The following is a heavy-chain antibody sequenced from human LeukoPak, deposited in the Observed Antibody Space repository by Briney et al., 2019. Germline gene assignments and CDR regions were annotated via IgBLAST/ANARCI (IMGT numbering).Heavy chain of an antibody. CDR2: IKQDGSEQ. V-gene: IGHV3-7*01. Sequence: GGSLRLSCAASGFTFTRYWMAWVRQAPGKGLEWVANIKQDGSEQYHVDSVRGRLTMSRDNTKNIVFLQMDSLRVEDTAVYYCARVSRSGYYGEYWGPGTTVTVSS. CDR1: GFTFTRYW. CDR3: ARVSRSGYYGEY. J-gene: IGHJ4*02. D-gene: IGHD3-3*01.